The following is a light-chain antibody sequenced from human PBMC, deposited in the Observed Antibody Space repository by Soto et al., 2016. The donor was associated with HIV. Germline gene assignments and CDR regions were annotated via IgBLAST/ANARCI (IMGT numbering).Light chain of an antibody. CDR3: QVWDGTSDQVYV. V-gene: IGLV3-21*03. CDR2: DDT. Sequence: SYELTQPPSVSVAPGKTASITCGGNNIGSKNVHWYQQKPGQAPVLVVSDDTDRPSGIPERFSGSSSGNTATLTISRVEAGDEADYYCQVWDGTSDQVYVFGAGTKVTVL. J-gene: IGLJ1*01. CDR1: NIGSKN.